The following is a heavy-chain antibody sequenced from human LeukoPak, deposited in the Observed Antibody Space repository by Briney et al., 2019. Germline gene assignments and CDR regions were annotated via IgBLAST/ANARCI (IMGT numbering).Heavy chain of an antibody. CDR1: GGSISSYY. CDR3: ASSPRDYDFWSGRYGGAFDI. D-gene: IGHD3-3*01. J-gene: IGHJ3*02. Sequence: SETLSLTCTVSGGSISSYYWSWIRQPPGKGLEWIGYIYYSGSTNYNPSLKSRVTISVDTSKNQFSLKLSSVTAADTAVYYCASSPRDYDFWSGRYGGAFDIWGQGTMVTVSS. CDR2: IYYSGST. V-gene: IGHV4-59*01.